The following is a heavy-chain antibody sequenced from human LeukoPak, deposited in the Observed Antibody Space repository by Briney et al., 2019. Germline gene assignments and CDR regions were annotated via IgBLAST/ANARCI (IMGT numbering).Heavy chain of an antibody. D-gene: IGHD6-13*01. CDR3: AKEGSSSWYPTIDY. Sequence: GGSLRLSCAASGFTFSGYAMSWVRQAPGKGLEWVSAISGSGGSTCYADSVKGRFTISRDNSKNTLYLQMNSLRAEDTAVYYCAKEGSSSWYPTIDYWGQGTLVTVSS. J-gene: IGHJ4*02. V-gene: IGHV3-23*01. CDR1: GFTFSGYA. CDR2: ISGSGGST.